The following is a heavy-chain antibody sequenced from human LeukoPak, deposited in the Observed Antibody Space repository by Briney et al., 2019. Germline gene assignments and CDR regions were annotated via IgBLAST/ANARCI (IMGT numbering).Heavy chain of an antibody. J-gene: IGHJ5*02. Sequence: ASVKVSCKASGYTFTSYGISWVRQAPGQGLEWMGWISAYSGNTNYAQKLQGRVTMTTDTSTSTAYMELRSLRSDDTAVYYCAKDYRARIAVAGPGWFDPWGQGTLVTVSS. CDR2: ISAYSGNT. CDR3: AKDYRARIAVAGPGWFDP. D-gene: IGHD6-19*01. CDR1: GYTFTSYG. V-gene: IGHV1-18*01.